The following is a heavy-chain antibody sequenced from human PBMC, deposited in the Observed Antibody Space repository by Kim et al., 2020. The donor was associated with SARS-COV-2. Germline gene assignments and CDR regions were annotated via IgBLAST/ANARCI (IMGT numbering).Heavy chain of an antibody. CDR2: T. CDR3: ARGAPYPYFDY. J-gene: IGHJ4*02. V-gene: IGHV4-4*02. Sequence: TNYNPSLKSRVTISVDKSKNQFSLKLSSVTAADTAVYYCARGAPYPYFDYWGQGTLVTVSS.